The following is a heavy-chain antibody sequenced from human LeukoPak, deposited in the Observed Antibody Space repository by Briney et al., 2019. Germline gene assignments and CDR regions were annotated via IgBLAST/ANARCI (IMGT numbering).Heavy chain of an antibody. V-gene: IGHV3-21*01. CDR2: ISSSSSYI. CDR1: GFTFSSYS. J-gene: IGHJ5*02. CDR3: ARDLVVVVAERENWFDP. Sequence: KPGGSLRLSCAASGFTFSSYSMNWVRQAPGKGLEWVSSISSSSSYIYYADSVKGRFTISRDNAKNSLYLQMNSLRAEDTAVYYCARDLVVVVAERENWFDPWGQGTLVTVSS. D-gene: IGHD2-15*01.